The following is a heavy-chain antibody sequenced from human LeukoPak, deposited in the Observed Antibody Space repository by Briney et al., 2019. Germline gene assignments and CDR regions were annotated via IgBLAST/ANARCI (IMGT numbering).Heavy chain of an antibody. CDR1: GFTFSSSA. V-gene: IGHV3-23*01. CDR3: AKQLGYCSDGSCYFPY. D-gene: IGHD2-15*01. CDR2: ISNNGGYT. J-gene: IGHJ4*02. Sequence: GGSLRLSCAASGFTFSSSAMGWVRQAPGKGLEWVSAISNNGGYTYYADSVQGRFTISRDNSKSTLCLQMNSLRAEDTAVHYCAKQLGYCSDGSCYFPYRGQGTLVTVSS.